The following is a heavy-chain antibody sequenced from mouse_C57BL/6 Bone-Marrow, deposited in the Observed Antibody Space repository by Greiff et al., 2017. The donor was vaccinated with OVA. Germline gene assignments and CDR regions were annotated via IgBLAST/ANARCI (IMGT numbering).Heavy chain of an antibody. CDR3: ARGPHHAFAY. J-gene: IGHJ3*01. Sequence: QVTLKVSGPGLLQSSQTLSLTCSFSGFSLSTSGMGLSWIRHPSGKGLEWLAHPYWDDAKRYNPSLKSRLTISKETSRNQVYLKITSVDTADTATYYCARGPHHAFAYWGQGTLVTVSA. CDR1: GFSLSTSGMG. V-gene: IGHV8-12*01. CDR2: PYWDDAK.